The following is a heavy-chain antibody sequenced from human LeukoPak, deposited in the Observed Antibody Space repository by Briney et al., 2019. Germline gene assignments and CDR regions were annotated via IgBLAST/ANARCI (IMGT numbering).Heavy chain of an antibody. Sequence: GGSLRLSCAASGFTFVDYDMHWVRQVIGKGLEWVSAIGIRGDTHYSGSVKGRFTISRENAESSLYLQMDSLRAEDTAVYYCARGGIQVSGIDEFDYWGQGTLVTVSS. V-gene: IGHV3-13*01. CDR2: IGIRGDT. J-gene: IGHJ4*02. D-gene: IGHD6-19*01. CDR3: ARGGIQVSGIDEFDY. CDR1: GFTFVDYD.